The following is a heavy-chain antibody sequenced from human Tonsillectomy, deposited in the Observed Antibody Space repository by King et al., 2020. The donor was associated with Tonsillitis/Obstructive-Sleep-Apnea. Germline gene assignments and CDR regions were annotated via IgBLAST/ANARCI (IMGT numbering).Heavy chain of an antibody. CDR3: ARETRPTPTVIRS. CDR1: GFTFSTHW. J-gene: IGHJ5*02. D-gene: IGHD4-23*01. Sequence: VQLVGSGGGLIQPGGSLRLSCAASGFTFSTHWMHWVRQVPGKGLEWLALINSDGSSTTYADSVKGRITISRDNAKNTVYLQMNNLRAEDTAVYYCARETRPTPTVIRSWGQGTLVTVSS. V-gene: IGHV3-74*01. CDR2: INSDGSST.